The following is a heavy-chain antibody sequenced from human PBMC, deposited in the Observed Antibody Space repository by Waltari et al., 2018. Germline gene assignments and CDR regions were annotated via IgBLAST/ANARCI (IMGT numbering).Heavy chain of an antibody. CDR3: AHILLNQGLRFLEWLDAFDI. V-gene: IGHV2-5*01. D-gene: IGHD3-3*01. CDR2: IYWNDDK. Sequence: QITLKESGPTLVKPTQTLTLTCTFSGFSLSTSGVGVGWIRQPPGKALEWLALIYWNDDKRYTPSLKSRLTNTKDTSKNQVVLTMTNMDPVDTATYYCAHILLNQGLRFLEWLDAFDIWGQGTMVTVSS. J-gene: IGHJ3*02. CDR1: GFSLSTSGVG.